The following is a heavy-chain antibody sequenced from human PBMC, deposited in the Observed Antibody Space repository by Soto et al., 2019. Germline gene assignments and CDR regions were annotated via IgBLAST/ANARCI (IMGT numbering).Heavy chain of an antibody. J-gene: IGHJ5*02. CDR3: AKSPSIYGDYRWFDP. Sequence: AGGSLRLSCAASGFTFSSYAMSWVRQAPGKGLEWVSAISGSGGSTYYADSVKGRFTISRDNSKNTLYLQMNSLRAEDTAVYYCAKSPSIYGDYRWFDPWGQGTLVTVSS. CDR1: GFTFSSYA. V-gene: IGHV3-23*01. D-gene: IGHD4-17*01. CDR2: ISGSGGST.